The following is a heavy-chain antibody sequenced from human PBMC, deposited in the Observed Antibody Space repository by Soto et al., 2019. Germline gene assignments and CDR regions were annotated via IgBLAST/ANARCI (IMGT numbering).Heavy chain of an antibody. V-gene: IGHV1-8*01. CDR3: ARAVVVAAPIGYYYYMDV. J-gene: IGHJ6*03. D-gene: IGHD2-15*01. Sequence: QVQLVQSGAEVKKPGASVKVSCNASGYTFTSYDINWVRQVTGQGLEWMGWMNPNSGNTGYAQKFQGRVTMTRNTSISTAYMELSSLRSEDTAVYYCARAVVVAAPIGYYYYMDVWGKGTTVTVSS. CDR1: GYTFTSYD. CDR2: MNPNSGNT.